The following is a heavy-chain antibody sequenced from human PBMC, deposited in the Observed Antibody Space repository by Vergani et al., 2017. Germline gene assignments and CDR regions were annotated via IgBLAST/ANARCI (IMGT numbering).Heavy chain of an antibody. CDR1: GFTFDDYA. CDR2: ISWNSGSI. CDR3: AKALVGGGWARFDY. Sequence: EVQLVESGGGLVQPGRSLRLSCAASGFTFDDYAMHWVRQAPGKGLEWVSGISWNSGSIGYADSVKGRFTISRDNAKNSLYLQMNSLSAEDTALYYCAKALVGGGWARFDYWGQGTLVTVSS. V-gene: IGHV3-9*01. J-gene: IGHJ4*02. D-gene: IGHD2-15*01.